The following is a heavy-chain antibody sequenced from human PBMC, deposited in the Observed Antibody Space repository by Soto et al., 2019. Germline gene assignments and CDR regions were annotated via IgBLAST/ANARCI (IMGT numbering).Heavy chain of an antibody. CDR1: GYTFTDYY. Sequence: ASVKVSCKASGYTFTDYYMHWVRQAPGQGFEWVGGINPESGNPKYVPKFQGRVTVTRDTSTSTAYMELNRLTSDDTAVYYCASEDCRNTNCLKGFDYWGQGALVTVSS. J-gene: IGHJ4*02. CDR2: INPESGNP. CDR3: ASEDCRNTNCLKGFDY. V-gene: IGHV1-2*02. D-gene: IGHD2-15*01.